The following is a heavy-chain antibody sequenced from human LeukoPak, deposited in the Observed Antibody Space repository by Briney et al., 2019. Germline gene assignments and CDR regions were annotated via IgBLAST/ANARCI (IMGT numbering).Heavy chain of an antibody. CDR3: ARADCSSTSCYELDY. J-gene: IGHJ4*02. CDR1: GFTFSDYY. CDR2: ISSSDSTI. Sequence: GGSLRLSWAGSGFTFSDYYMSWIRQAPGKGLEWVSYISSSDSTIYYTDSVEGRFTISRDNAKNSLYLQMNSLRADDTAVYYCARADCSSTSCYELDYWGQGTLVTVSS. D-gene: IGHD2-2*01. V-gene: IGHV3-11*04.